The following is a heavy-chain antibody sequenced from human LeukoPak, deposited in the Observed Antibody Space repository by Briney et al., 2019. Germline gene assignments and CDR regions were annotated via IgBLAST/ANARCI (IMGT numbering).Heavy chain of an antibody. J-gene: IGHJ3*02. Sequence: SEALSLTCAVYGGSFSGYYWSWIRQPPGKGLEWIGEINHSGSTNYNPSPKSRVTISVDTSKNQFSLKLSSVTAADTAVYYCARGPRITIFGVVIMGAFDIWGQGTMVTVSS. V-gene: IGHV4-34*01. D-gene: IGHD3-3*01. CDR3: ARGPRITIFGVVIMGAFDI. CDR1: GGSFSGYY. CDR2: INHSGST.